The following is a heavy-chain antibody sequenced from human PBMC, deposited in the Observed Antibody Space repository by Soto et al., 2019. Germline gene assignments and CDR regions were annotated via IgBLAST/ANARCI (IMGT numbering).Heavy chain of an antibody. D-gene: IGHD3-9*01. Sequence: GGSLRLSCAASGFTFSSYAMTWVRQAPGKGVEWVSAISGRCGTKYYADSVKGRFTTSRNNSKNPLYLQMNSLGAEDTAVYYCAKDILTFDYWGQGTLVTVSS. CDR1: GFTFSSYA. CDR2: ISGRCGTK. V-gene: IGHV3-23*01. J-gene: IGHJ4*02. CDR3: AKDILTFDY.